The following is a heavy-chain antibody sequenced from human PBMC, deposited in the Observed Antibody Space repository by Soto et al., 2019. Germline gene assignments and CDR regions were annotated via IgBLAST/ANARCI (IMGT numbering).Heavy chain of an antibody. CDR3: ARRRVDFWAGLYYYLDV. Sequence: SETLSLTCTVSGGSISSYYWSWIRQPPGKGLEWIGYIYYSGSTNYNPSLKSRVTISVDTSKNQFSLKLSSVTAADTAVYYCARRRVDFWAGLYYYLDVWGKGTTVTVS. D-gene: IGHD3-3*01. CDR1: GGSISSYY. CDR2: IYYSGST. V-gene: IGHV4-59*08. J-gene: IGHJ6*03.